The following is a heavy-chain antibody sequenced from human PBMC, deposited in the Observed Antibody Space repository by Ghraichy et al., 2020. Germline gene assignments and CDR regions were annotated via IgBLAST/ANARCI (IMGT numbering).Heavy chain of an antibody. V-gene: IGHV3-11*05. CDR1: GFTFSDYH. J-gene: IGHJ4*02. D-gene: IGHD6-13*01. CDR2: ISSSSSYT. CDR3: ARGQQLAS. Sequence: GGSLRLSCAASGFTFSDYHMSWIRQAPGKGLEWVSHISSSSSYTKYADSVKGRFTISRDNAKNSLYLQMNSLRVEDTAVYYCARGQQLASWGQGTLVTVSS.